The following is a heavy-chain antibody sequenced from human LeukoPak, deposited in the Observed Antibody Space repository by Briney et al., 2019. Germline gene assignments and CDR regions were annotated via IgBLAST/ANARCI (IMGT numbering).Heavy chain of an antibody. J-gene: IGHJ4*02. Sequence: GGSLGLSCAASGFTFSRYWMSWVRQAPGKGLEWVSYISSSGSTIYYADSVKGRFTISRDNAKNSLYLQMNSLRAEDTAVYYCARVFAAMVQYWGQGTLVTVSS. CDR3: ARVFAAMVQY. D-gene: IGHD5-18*01. CDR2: ISSSGSTI. CDR1: GFTFSRYW. V-gene: IGHV3-48*04.